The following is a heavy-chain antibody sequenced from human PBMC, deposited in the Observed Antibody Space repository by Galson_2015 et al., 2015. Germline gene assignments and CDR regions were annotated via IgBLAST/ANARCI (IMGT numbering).Heavy chain of an antibody. J-gene: IGHJ4*02. CDR1: GFTFSSYA. V-gene: IGHV3-30-3*01. D-gene: IGHD6-13*01. Sequence: SLRLSCAASGFTFSSYAMHWVRQAPGKGLEWVAVISYDGSNKYYADSVKGRFTISRDNSKNTLYLQMNSLRAEDTAVYYCARARDIAAAGGLDYWGQGTLVTVSS. CDR2: ISYDGSNK. CDR3: ARARDIAAAGGLDY.